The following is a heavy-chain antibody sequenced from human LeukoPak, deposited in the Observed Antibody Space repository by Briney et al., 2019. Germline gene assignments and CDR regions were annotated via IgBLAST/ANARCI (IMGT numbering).Heavy chain of an antibody. CDR2: ISGSGGST. Sequence: GGSLRLSCEASIFTFRTFGMSWVRQAPGKGLEWVAAISGSGGSTYYADSVKGRFTISRDNSMNTLFLQMNSLRAEDTAVYYCAKNILPVVESYCFGHWGQGTLVTVSS. CDR3: AKNILPVVESYCFGH. D-gene: IGHD2-15*01. V-gene: IGHV3-23*01. J-gene: IGHJ4*02. CDR1: IFTFRTFG.